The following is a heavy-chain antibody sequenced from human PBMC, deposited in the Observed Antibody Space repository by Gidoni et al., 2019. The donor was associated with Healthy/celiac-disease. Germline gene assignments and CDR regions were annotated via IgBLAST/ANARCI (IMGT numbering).Heavy chain of an antibody. CDR1: GFTFSSYS. D-gene: IGHD5-18*01. V-gene: IGHV3-48*02. CDR3: ARDHFTAPGTNWFAP. J-gene: IGHJ5*02. Sequence: EVQLVESGGGLVQPGGSLRLSCAASGFTFSSYSMNWVRQAPGKGLEWVSYFVVDSSTIDYAHSVKGRFTISRDNAKNSLYLQMNSLRDEDTAVYYCARDHFTAPGTNWFAPWGQGTLVTFS. CDR2: FVVDSSTI.